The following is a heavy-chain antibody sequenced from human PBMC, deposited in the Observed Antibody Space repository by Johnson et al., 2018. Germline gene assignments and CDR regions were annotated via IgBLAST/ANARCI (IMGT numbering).Heavy chain of an antibody. CDR3: ARVAGSTEAFDI. Sequence: VQLQESGGGLVQPGGSLRLSCAASGFTFSSYWMHWVRQAPGKGLVWVSRINSDGSSTSCADSVKGRFTISRDNAKNTLYLQMNSLRAEDTAVYYCARVAGSTEAFDIGGQGTMVTVAS. J-gene: IGHJ3*02. CDR1: GFTFSSYW. CDR2: INSDGSST. D-gene: IGHD2-2*01. V-gene: IGHV3-74*01.